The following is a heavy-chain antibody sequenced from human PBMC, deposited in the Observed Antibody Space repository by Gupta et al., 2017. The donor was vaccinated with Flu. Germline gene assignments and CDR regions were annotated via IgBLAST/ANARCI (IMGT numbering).Heavy chain of an antibody. CDR2: INPNSGGT. J-gene: IGHJ4*02. CDR3: AGSPQIGYGDYYGHYYFDY. D-gene: IGHD4-17*01. V-gene: IGHV1-2*02. CDR1: GYTFTGYY. Sequence: QVQLVQSGAEVKKPGASVKVSCKASGYTFTGYYMHWVRQAPGQGLEWMGWINPNSGGTNYAQKFQGRVTMTRDTSISTAYMELSRLRSDDTAVYYCAGSPQIGYGDYYGHYYFDYWGQGTLVTVSS.